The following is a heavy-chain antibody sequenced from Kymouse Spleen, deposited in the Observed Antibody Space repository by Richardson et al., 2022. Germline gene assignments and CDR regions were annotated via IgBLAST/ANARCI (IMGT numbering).Heavy chain of an antibody. CDR2: IYSCGST. Sequence: EVQLVESGGGLIQPGGSLRLSCAASGFTVSSNYMSWVRQAPGKGLEWVSVIYSCGSTYYADSVKGRFTISRDNSKNTLYLQMNSLRAEDTAVYYCARDGYSSGWSYYYYGMDVWGQGTTVTVSS. D-gene: IGHD6-19*01. CDR1: GFTVSSNY. V-gene: IGHV3-66*03. CDR3: ARDGYSSGWSYYYYGMDV. J-gene: IGHJ6*02.